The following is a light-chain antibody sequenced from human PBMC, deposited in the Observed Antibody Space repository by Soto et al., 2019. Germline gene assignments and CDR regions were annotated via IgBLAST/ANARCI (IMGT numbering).Light chain of an antibody. CDR1: SSNIGAGYD. CDR3: QSYDSSLPVL. Sequence: QSVLTQPPSVSGAPGQRVTISCTGSSSNIGAGYDVHWYQQLPGTAPKLLIYGNSNRPSGVPDRFSGSKSGTSASLAITGLQSEDEAHYYCQSYDSSLPVLFGGGTNLTVL. CDR2: GNS. J-gene: IGLJ2*01. V-gene: IGLV1-40*01.